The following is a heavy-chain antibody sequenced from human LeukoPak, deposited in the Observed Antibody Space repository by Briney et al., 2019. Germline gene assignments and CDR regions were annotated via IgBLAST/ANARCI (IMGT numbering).Heavy chain of an antibody. J-gene: IGHJ3*02. D-gene: IGHD6-13*01. V-gene: IGHV4-30-2*01. CDR2: IYHSGST. CDR1: GGSIRSATYY. Sequence: PSETLSLTCTVSGGSIRSATYYWGWLRQPPGKGLEWIGYIYHSGSTYYNPSLKSRVTISVDRSKNQFSLKLSSVTAADTAVYYCASEEWPVSGIAAAAGAFDIWGQGTMVTVSS. CDR3: ASEEWPVSGIAAAAGAFDI.